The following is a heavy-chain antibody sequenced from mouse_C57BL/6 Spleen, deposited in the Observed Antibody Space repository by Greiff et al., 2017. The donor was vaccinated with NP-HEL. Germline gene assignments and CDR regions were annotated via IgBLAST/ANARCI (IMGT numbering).Heavy chain of an antibody. CDR2: ISDGGSYT. V-gene: IGHV5-4*01. CDR1: GFTFSSYA. CDR3: ARDGVVHYFDY. D-gene: IGHD1-1*01. J-gene: IGHJ2*01. Sequence: EVKVVESGGGLVKPGGSLKLSCAASGFTFSSYAMSWVRQTPEKRLEWVATISDGGSYTYYPDNVKGRFTISRDNAKNNLYLQMSHLKSEDTAMYYCARDGVVHYFDYWGQGTTLTVSS.